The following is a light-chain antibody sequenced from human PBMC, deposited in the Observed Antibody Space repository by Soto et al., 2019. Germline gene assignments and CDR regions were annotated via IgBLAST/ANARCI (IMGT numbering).Light chain of an antibody. CDR1: QSISSW. CDR2: KAS. V-gene: IGKV1-5*03. Sequence: DIQMTQSPSTLSASVGDRVTITCRASQSISSWLAWYQQKPGKAPKLLIYKASSLESGVPSRFSGSGSGTVFTLTISRLQPDDFATYYCQQYNSYCTFGQGTKVEIK. J-gene: IGKJ1*01. CDR3: QQYNSYCT.